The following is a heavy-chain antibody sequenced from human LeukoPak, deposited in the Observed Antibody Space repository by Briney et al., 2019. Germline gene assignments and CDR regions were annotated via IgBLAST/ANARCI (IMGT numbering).Heavy chain of an antibody. V-gene: IGHV5-51*01. J-gene: IGHJ4*02. CDR3: ATHRRAAAGRGGFDY. D-gene: IGHD6-13*01. Sequence: GESLKISCKGSGYSFTSYWIAWVRPMPGKGLEWMGIIYPGDSDTRYRPSFQGQVTIPADKSISTAYLPWSRLKASVNAIYYRATHRRAAAGRGGFDYWGQGTLVTVSS. CDR1: GYSFTSYW. CDR2: IYPGDSDT.